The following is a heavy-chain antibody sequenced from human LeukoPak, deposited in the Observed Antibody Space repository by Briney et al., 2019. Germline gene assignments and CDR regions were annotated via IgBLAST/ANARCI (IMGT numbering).Heavy chain of an antibody. V-gene: IGHV4-34*01. D-gene: IGHD5-24*01. J-gene: IGHJ4*01. CDR2: INHSGST. Sequence: PSETLSLTCAVYGGPFSDYYWSWIRQPPGKGLEWIGKINHSGSTNYSPSLKSRVTISIDTSKNQFSLKLNSMTAADTVVYYCARGEGARDGYNYAGPFYFDYWGHGTLVTVSS. CDR1: GGPFSDYY. CDR3: ARGEGARDGYNYAGPFYFDY.